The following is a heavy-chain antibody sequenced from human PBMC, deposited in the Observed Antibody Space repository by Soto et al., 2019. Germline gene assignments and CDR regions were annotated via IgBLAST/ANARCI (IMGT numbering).Heavy chain of an antibody. V-gene: IGHV1-69*13. CDR3: ARDLTILTMVRGVTYYYYYGMDV. J-gene: IGHJ6*02. CDR2: IIPIFGTA. Sequence: GASVKVSCKASGGTFSSYAISWVRQAPGQGREWMGGIIPIFGTANYAQKFQGRVTITADESTSTAYMELSSLRSEDTAVYYCARDLTILTMVRGVTYYYYYGMDVWGQGTMVTVSS. D-gene: IGHD3-10*01. CDR1: GGTFSSYA.